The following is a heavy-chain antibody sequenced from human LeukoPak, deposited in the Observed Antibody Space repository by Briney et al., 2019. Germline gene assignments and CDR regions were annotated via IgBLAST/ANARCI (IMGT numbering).Heavy chain of an antibody. V-gene: IGHV1-69*04. J-gene: IGHJ6*02. D-gene: IGHD2-2*02. CDR3: AMAGYCSSTSCYTGSGPYYYYGMDV. CDR1: RGTFSSYA. CDR2: IIPIFGIA. Sequence: ASVKVSCKASRGTFSSYAISWVRQAPGQGLEWMGRIIPIFGIANYAQKFQGRVTITADKSTSTAYMELSSLRSEDTAVYYCAMAGYCSSTSCYTGSGPYYYYGMDVWGQGTTVTVSS.